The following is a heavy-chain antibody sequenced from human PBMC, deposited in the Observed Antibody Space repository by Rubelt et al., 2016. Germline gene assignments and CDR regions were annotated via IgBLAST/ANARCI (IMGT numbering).Heavy chain of an antibody. CDR3: AKDRARIPPGDTDY. D-gene: IGHD2-2*02. J-gene: IGHJ4*02. CDR2: IGGSGDTT. Sequence: KGLEWVSGIGGSGDTTYYADSVKGRFTISRDNSKNTVDLQMNSLRAEDTAVYYCAKDRARIPPGDTDYWGQGTLVTVSS. V-gene: IGHV3-23*01.